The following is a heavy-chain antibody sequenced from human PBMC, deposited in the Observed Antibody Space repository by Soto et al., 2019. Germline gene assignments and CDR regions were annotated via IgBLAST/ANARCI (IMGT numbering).Heavy chain of an antibody. V-gene: IGHV3-30-3*01. CDR1: GFTFSSYA. CDR2: ISYDGSNK. J-gene: IGHJ5*02. Sequence: PGGSLRLSCAASGFTFSSYAMHWVRQAPGKGLEWVAVISYDGSNKYYADSVKGRFTISRDNSKNTLYLQMNSLRAEDTAVYYCARFSDGPPAWGQGTLVTVSS. CDR3: ARFSDGPPA.